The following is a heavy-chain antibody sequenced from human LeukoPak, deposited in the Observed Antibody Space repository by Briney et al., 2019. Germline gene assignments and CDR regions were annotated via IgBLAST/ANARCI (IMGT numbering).Heavy chain of an antibody. Sequence: GGSLRLSCAASAFSLSTYAMHWVRQAPGKGLEWVAFIRYDRSNKYYADSVKGRFTISRDNSKNTLYLQMNSLRAEDTAVYYCAKDGGIIVGATLDYWGQGTLVTVSS. CDR2: IRYDRSNK. V-gene: IGHV3-30*02. J-gene: IGHJ4*02. D-gene: IGHD1-26*01. CDR1: AFSLSTYA. CDR3: AKDGGIIVGATLDY.